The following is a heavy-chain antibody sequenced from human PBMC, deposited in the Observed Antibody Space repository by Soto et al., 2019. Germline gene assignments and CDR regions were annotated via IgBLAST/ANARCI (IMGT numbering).Heavy chain of an antibody. CDR1: GGSFSGYY. J-gene: IGHJ4*02. V-gene: IGHV4-34*01. Sequence: SETLSLTCAVYGGSFSGYYWSWIRQPPGKGLEWIGEINHSGSTNYNPSLKSRVTISVDTSKNQFSLKLSSVTAADTAVYYCARGGFNIVVVPAAMPVKNFDYWGQGTLVTVSS. D-gene: IGHD2-2*01. CDR3: ARGGFNIVVVPAAMPVKNFDY. CDR2: INHSGST.